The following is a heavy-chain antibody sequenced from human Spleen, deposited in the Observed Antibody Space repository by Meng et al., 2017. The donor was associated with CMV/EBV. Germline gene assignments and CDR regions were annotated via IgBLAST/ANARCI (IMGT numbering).Heavy chain of an antibody. CDR2: INHSGST. CDR1: GGSFSGYY. Sequence: VYGGSFSGYYWSWIRQPPGKGLEWIGEINHSGSTNYNPSLKSRVTISVGTSKNQFSLKLSSVTAADTAVYYCARGATCSSTSCHFDYWGQGTLVTVSS. V-gene: IGHV4-34*01. D-gene: IGHD2-2*01. J-gene: IGHJ4*02. CDR3: ARGATCSSTSCHFDY.